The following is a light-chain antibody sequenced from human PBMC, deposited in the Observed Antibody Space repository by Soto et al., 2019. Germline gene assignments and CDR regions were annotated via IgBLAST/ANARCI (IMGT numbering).Light chain of an antibody. CDR2: GVS. J-gene: IGKJ4*01. CDR3: QQYHELPHS. V-gene: IGKV3-20*01. CDR1: QSVKSSY. Sequence: EIVLKHSPGTLSLSPGERATLSCRASQSVKSSYLAWYQQKPGQAPRLLIYGVSTRATGIPARFSGSGSGTEFTLTISSLQSEDFAVYYCQQYHELPHSFGGGTKVDVK.